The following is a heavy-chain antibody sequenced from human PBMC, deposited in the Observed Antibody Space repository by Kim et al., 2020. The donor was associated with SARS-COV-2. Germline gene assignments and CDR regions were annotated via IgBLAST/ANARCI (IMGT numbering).Heavy chain of an antibody. CDR3: ARGDIGHDYGDYRNPEIVHGMDV. Sequence: GGSLRLSCAASGFTFSSYSMNWVRQAPGKGLEWVSSISSSSSYIYYADSVKGRFTISRDNAKNSLYLQMNSLRAEDTAVYYCARGDIGHDYGDYRNPEIVHGMDVWGQGTTVTVSS. CDR2: ISSSSSYI. J-gene: IGHJ6*02. CDR1: GFTFSSYS. V-gene: IGHV3-21*01. D-gene: IGHD4-17*01.